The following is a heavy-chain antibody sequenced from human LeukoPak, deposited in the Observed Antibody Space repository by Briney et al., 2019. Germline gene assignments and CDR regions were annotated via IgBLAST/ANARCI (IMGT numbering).Heavy chain of an antibody. CDR3: VRIRDQLLYWFDP. Sequence: ASVKVSCKASGYTFTGYYMHWVRQAPGQGLEWMGWINPNSGGTNYAQKFQGRVTMTRDTSISTAYMELSRLRSDDTAVYYCVRIRDQLLYWFDPWGQGTLVTVSS. CDR2: INPNSGGT. CDR1: GYTFTGYY. D-gene: IGHD2-2*01. J-gene: IGHJ5*02. V-gene: IGHV1-2*02.